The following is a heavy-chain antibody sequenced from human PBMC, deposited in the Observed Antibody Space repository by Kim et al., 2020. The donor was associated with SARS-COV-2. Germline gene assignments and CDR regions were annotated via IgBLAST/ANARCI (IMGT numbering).Heavy chain of an antibody. V-gene: IGHV4-39*01. D-gene: IGHD1-26*01. CDR2: IYYSGST. CDR1: GGSISSSSYY. CDR3: ARLRPVWAPADY. J-gene: IGHJ4*02. Sequence: SETLSLTCTVSGGSISSSSYYWGWIRQPPGKGLEWIGSIYYSGSTYYNPSLKSRVTISVDTSKNQFSLKLSSVTAADTAVYYCARLRPVWAPADYWGQGTLVTVSS.